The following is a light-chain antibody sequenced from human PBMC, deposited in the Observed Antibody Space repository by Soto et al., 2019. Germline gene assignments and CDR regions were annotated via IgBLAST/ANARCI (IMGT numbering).Light chain of an antibody. Sequence: EILMTQSPATLSVSPGEGATLSCRASHSVYSNLAWYQQKPGQAPRLLIFGASTRATGIPTRFSGGGSGTDFTLTISSLQSEDFGLYFCQQYDKWPLTFGGGTKVDIK. CDR1: HSVYSN. CDR2: GAS. J-gene: IGKJ4*01. CDR3: QQYDKWPLT. V-gene: IGKV3D-15*01.